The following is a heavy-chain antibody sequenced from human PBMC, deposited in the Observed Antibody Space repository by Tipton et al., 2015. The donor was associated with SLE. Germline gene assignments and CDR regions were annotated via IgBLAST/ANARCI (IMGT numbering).Heavy chain of an antibody. CDR3: ARDRGGSGWFDY. J-gene: IGHJ5*01. CDR1: GFTFRSYW. D-gene: IGHD6-19*01. V-gene: IGHV3-74*01. CDR2: INSDGSST. Sequence: SLRLSCAASGFTFRSYWMHWVRQAPGKGLVWVSRINSDGSSTSYADSVKGRFTISRDNAKNTLYMQMNSLRAEDTAVYYCARDRGGSGWFDYWGQGTQVTVSS.